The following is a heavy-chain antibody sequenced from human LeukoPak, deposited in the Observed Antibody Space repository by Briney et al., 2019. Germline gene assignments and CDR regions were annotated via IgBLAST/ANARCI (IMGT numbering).Heavy chain of an antibody. CDR1: GYTFSSYD. CDR2: ISTKNVDT. D-gene: IGHD3-22*01. J-gene: IGHJ4*02. V-gene: IGHV1-18*01. Sequence: GSVKVSCKAFGYTFSSYDMSWVRQAPGQGLEWVGWISTKNVDTNYARSLQGRVTLTTDTSTNTAYMELRNLRSEDTAVYYCARRKATVVPGNDFWGQGPLVTVSS. CDR3: ARRKATVVPGNDF.